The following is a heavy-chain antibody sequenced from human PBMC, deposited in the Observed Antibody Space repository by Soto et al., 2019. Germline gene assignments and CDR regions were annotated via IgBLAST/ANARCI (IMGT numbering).Heavy chain of an antibody. J-gene: IGHJ4*02. Sequence: EVQLLESGGGLVQPGGSLRLSCAASGFTFSSYAMSWVRQAPGKGLEWVSAINAGGGSTYYADSVRGRFTISRDNSKNTLDLQMNSLRVEDTAVYYCAKEPPDSSGWYMWGQGPLVTVSS. D-gene: IGHD6-19*01. CDR1: GFTFSSYA. V-gene: IGHV3-23*01. CDR2: INAGGGST. CDR3: AKEPPDSSGWYM.